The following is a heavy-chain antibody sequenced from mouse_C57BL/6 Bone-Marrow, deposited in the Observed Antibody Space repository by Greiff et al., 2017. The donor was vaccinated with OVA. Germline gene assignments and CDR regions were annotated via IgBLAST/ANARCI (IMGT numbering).Heavy chain of an antibody. J-gene: IGHJ3*01. CDR2: IDPENGDT. Sequence: EVQLQESGAELVRPGASVKLSCTASGFNIKDDYMHWVKQRPEQGLEWIGWIDPENGDTEYASKFQGKATITADTSSNTAYLQLSSLTSEDTAVYYCTTPYYYGSAWFAYGGQGTLVTVSA. CDR3: TTPYYYGSAWFAY. CDR1: GFNIKDDY. V-gene: IGHV14-4*01. D-gene: IGHD1-1*01.